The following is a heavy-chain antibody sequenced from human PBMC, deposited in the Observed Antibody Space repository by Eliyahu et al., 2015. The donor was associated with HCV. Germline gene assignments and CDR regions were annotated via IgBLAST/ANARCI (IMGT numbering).Heavy chain of an antibody. J-gene: IGHJ4*02. D-gene: IGHD5-18*01. CDR2: INHSGST. Sequence: QVQLQQWGAGLLKPSGTLSLTCAVYGGSFSGYYWSWIRQPPGKGLEWIGEINHSGSTNYNPSLKSRVTISVDTSKNQFSLKLSSVTAADTAVYYCARRPYSYGYVLYYFDYWGQGTLVTVSS. V-gene: IGHV4-34*01. CDR1: GGSFSGYY. CDR3: ARRPYSYGYVLYYFDY.